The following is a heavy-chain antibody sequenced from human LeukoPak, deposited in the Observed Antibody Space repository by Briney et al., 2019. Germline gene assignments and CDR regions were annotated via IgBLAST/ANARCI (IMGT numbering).Heavy chain of an antibody. D-gene: IGHD4-17*01. CDR1: GFIFSTYA. CDR3: ARDRLTTVTTFHFDY. V-gene: IGHV3-33*01. J-gene: IGHJ4*02. CDR2: IWSDSTNK. Sequence: GRSLRLSCAASGFIFSTYAIHWVRQAPGKGLEWVAVIWSDSTNKYYADSVRGRFTISRDNSKNTLYLQMSSLRAEDTAMYYCARDRLTTVTTFHFDYWGQGTLVTVSS.